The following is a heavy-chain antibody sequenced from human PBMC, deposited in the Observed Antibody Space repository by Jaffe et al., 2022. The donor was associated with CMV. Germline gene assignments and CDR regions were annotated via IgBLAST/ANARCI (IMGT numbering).Heavy chain of an antibody. CDR2: IYYSGST. J-gene: IGHJ3*02. CDR1: GGSISSSSYY. Sequence: QLQLQESGPGLVKPSETLSLTCTVSGGSISSSSYYWGWIRQPPGKGLEWIGSIYYSGSTYYNPSLKSRVTISVDTSKNQFSLKLSSVTAADTAVYYCASSVAVAGFDIWGQGTMVTVSS. D-gene: IGHD6-19*01. V-gene: IGHV4-39*01. CDR3: ASSVAVAGFDI.